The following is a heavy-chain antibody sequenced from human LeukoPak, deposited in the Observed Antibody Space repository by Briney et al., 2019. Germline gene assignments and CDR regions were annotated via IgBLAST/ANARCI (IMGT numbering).Heavy chain of an antibody. CDR3: ARVSGGYDRFDY. Sequence: SETLSLTCTVSGGSISSSSYYWGWIRQPPGKGLEWIGSINYSGNTFYNPSLKSRVTISVDTSKNQFSLKMSSVTAADTAVYYCARVSGGYDRFDYWGQGTLVTVSS. CDR1: GGSISSSSYY. CDR2: INYSGNT. D-gene: IGHD5-12*01. J-gene: IGHJ4*02. V-gene: IGHV4-39*07.